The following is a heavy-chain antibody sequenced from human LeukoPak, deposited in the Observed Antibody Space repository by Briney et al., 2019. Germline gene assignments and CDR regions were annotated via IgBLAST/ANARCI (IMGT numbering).Heavy chain of an antibody. Sequence: GGSLTLSCAVSGFPFSSYNMIGVRQAPGKGLEWVSSITSCSSYIFYADSVKGRFTISRENAKNPVSLQKKRLRPEGAGVLLCARERYHGGYGDSYYYYMDVWGKGTTDTISS. CDR2: ITSCSSYI. CDR3: ARERYHGGYGDSYYYYMDV. D-gene: IGHD1-26*01. CDR1: GFPFSSYN. V-gene: IGHV3-21*06. J-gene: IGHJ6*03.